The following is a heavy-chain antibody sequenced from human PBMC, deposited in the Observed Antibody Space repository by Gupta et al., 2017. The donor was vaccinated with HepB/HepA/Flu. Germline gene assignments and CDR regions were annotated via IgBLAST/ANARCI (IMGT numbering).Heavy chain of an antibody. CDR2: ISHDGSDK. CDR3: AKAKVDGDYNYFDY. V-gene: IGHV3-30*18. D-gene: IGHD4-17*01. CDR1: GFTFTTYG. J-gene: IGHJ4*02. Sequence: QVQLVESGGGVVQPGRSLRLSCAASGFTFTTYGMHWVRQAPGKGLEWVAVISHDGSDKYYADAGKGRFTISRDNSKNTVYLQIKRPRDEDTAVYYCAKAKVDGDYNYFDYWGQGTLVSVSS.